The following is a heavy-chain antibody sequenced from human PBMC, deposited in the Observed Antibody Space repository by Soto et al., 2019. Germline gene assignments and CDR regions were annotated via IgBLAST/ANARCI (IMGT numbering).Heavy chain of an antibody. D-gene: IGHD3-10*01. CDR3: ARFETVVRGYLITFQASDV. CDR2: INCKSAET. V-gene: IGHV1-18*01. Sequence: QVHLVQSRAEVKKPGASVKVSCKTSGYTFINYNVAWARQAPGQGLEWMGWINCKSAETFHAQKFQRRVTVTRDTPTATAHMEMRNLRSDDTALDFCARFETVVRGYLITFQASDVWGQGTVVSVSS. J-gene: IGHJ3*01. CDR1: GYTFINYN.